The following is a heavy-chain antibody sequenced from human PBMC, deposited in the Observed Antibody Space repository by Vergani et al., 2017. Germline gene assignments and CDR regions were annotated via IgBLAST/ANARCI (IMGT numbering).Heavy chain of an antibody. CDR1: GFTFSSYE. Sequence: EVQLVESGGGLVQPGGSLRLSCAASGFTFSSYEMNWVRQAPGKGLEWVSYISSSGSTIYYADSVKGRFTISRDNAKNSLYLQMNSLRAEDTAVYYCARRPDFWRGYYTEFDYWGQGPLVTVSS. D-gene: IGHD3-3*01. V-gene: IGHV3-48*03. J-gene: IGHJ4*02. CDR2: ISSSGSTI. CDR3: ARRPDFWRGYYTEFDY.